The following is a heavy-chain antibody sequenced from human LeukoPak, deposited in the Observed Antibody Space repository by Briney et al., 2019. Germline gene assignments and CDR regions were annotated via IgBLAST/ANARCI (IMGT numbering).Heavy chain of an antibody. CDR3: AKGDGYSYGFCKDY. CDR1: GFTFSSYA. Sequence: GGSLRLSCAASGFTFSSYAMSWVRQPPGKGLEWVSAISGSGGTTYSADSVKGRFTISRYNSKNTLYLQMNSLRAQDTAVYYCAKGDGYSYGFCKDYWGQGTLVTVSS. CDR2: ISGSGGTT. D-gene: IGHD5-18*01. J-gene: IGHJ4*02. V-gene: IGHV3-23*01.